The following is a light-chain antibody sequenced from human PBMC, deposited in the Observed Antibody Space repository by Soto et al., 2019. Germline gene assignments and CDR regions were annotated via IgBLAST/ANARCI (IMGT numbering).Light chain of an antibody. Sequence: QSVLTQPPSASGSPGQSVTISCTGTSSDVGGYNYVSWYQQHPGNAPKLMIYEVSKRPSGVPDRFSGSKSANTASLTVSGLQAEDEADYYCSSYADTNNYVFGTGTKLTVL. CDR2: EVS. J-gene: IGLJ1*01. CDR3: SSYADTNNYV. V-gene: IGLV2-8*01. CDR1: SSDVGGYNY.